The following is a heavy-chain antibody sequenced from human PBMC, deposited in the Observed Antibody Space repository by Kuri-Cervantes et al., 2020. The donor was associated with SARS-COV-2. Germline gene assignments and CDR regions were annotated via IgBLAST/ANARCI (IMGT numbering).Heavy chain of an antibody. CDR3: ARLAAAGYDYYYGMDV. V-gene: IGHV3-48*01. D-gene: IGHD6-13*01. CDR1: GFTFSSYS. J-gene: IGHJ6*02. Sequence: GESLKISCAASGFTFSSYSMNWVRQAPGKGLEWVSYISSSSSTIYYADSVKGRFTISRDNAKNSLYLQMNSLRAEDTAVYYCARLAAAGYDYYYGMDVWGQGTTVTVSS. CDR2: ISSSSSTI.